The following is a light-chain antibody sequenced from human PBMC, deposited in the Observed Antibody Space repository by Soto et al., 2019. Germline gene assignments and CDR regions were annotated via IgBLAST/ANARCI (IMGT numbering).Light chain of an antibody. V-gene: IGLV2-8*01. CDR2: EVS. CDR3: SSYAGSNTHVV. J-gene: IGLJ2*01. Sequence: QSALTPPPSASGSPGQSVTISCTGTSSDVGGYNYVSWYQQHPGKAPKLMIYEVSKRPSGVPDRFSGSKSGNTASLTVSGLQAEYEADYYCSSYAGSNTHVVFGGGTKLTVL. CDR1: SSDVGGYNY.